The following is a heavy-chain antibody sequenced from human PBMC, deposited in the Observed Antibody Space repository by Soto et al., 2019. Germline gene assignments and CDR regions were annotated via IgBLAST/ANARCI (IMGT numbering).Heavy chain of an antibody. V-gene: IGHV4-61*01. D-gene: IGHD3-3*01. J-gene: IGHJ4*02. CDR3: ARTHALYDFWSGYPLYFDY. Sequence: QVQLQESGPGLVKPSETLSLTCTVSGGSVSRGSYYWSWIRPPPGKGLEWIGYIYYSGRTNYNPSRKSLVTISVDTSKNQFALKLSSVTASDTAVYYCARTHALYDFWSGYPLYFDYWGQGTLVTVSS. CDR1: GGSVSRGSYY. CDR2: IYYSGRT.